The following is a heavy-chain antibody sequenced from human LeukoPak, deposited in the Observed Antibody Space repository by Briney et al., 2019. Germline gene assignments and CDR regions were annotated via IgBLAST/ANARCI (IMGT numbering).Heavy chain of an antibody. CDR3: ARDRGPYCTNGVCSPFDY. Sequence: SVKVSCKASGGTFSSYAISWVRQAPGQGLEWMGGIIPIFGTANYAQKFQGRVTITADESTSTAYMELSSLRSEDTAVYYCARDRGPYCTNGVCSPFDYWGQGTLVTVSS. V-gene: IGHV1-69*13. D-gene: IGHD2-8*01. J-gene: IGHJ4*02. CDR1: GGTFSSYA. CDR2: IIPIFGTA.